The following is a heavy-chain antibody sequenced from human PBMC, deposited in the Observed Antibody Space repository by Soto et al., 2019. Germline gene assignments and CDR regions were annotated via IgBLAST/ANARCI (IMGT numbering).Heavy chain of an antibody. CDR3: TTLPPRIVVVVTEIPT. J-gene: IGHJ5*02. Sequence: SETLSLTCAVYGGSFSGYYWSWIRQPPGKGLERIGEINDSGSTNYNPSLKSRVTISVDKSNNEFSLKMTSVTAADTAVYYCTTLPPRIVVVVTEIPTWGRGTLVTVSS. CDR1: GGSFSGYY. V-gene: IGHV4-34*01. CDR2: INDSGST. D-gene: IGHD2-21*02.